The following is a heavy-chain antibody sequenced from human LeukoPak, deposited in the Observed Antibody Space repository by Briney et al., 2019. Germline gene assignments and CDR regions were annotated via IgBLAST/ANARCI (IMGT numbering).Heavy chain of an antibody. CDR1: ENTFTSYY. J-gene: IGHJ4*02. D-gene: IGHD3-10*02. Sequence: ASVKVSCKASENTFTSYYMHWVRQAPGQGLEWMGIINPSGGSTSYAQKFQSRVTMTRDMSTSTVYMELSSLRSEDTAVYYCCSGSELDYWGQGTLVTVSS. CDR3: CSGSELDY. CDR2: INPSGGST. V-gene: IGHV1-46*01.